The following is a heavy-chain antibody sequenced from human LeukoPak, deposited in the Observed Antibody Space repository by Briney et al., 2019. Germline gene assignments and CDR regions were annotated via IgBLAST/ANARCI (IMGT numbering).Heavy chain of an antibody. CDR3: AKDRASYYYDSRGPV. V-gene: IGHV3-23*01. J-gene: IGHJ4*02. CDR1: GYTFSSYA. Sequence: GGSLRLSCAASGYTFSSYAMSWVRQAPGKGLEWVSAISGSGGRTYYADSVKGRFTVSRDNSKNTLYLQMNSLRAEDTAAYYCAKDRASYYYDSRGPVWGQGTLVTVSS. CDR2: ISGSGGRT. D-gene: IGHD3-22*01.